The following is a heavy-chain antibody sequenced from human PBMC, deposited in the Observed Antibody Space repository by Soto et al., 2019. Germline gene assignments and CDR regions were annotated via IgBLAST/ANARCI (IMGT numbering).Heavy chain of an antibody. CDR2: ISWNSGSI. CDR3: AKANFGVVIPAYYFDY. Sequence: EVQLVESGGGLVQPGRSLRLSCAASGFTFDDYAMHWVRQAPGQGLEWVSGISWNSGSIGYADSVKGRFTISRDNAKNSLCLQMNSLRAEDTALYYCAKANFGVVIPAYYFDYWGQGTLVTVSS. V-gene: IGHV3-9*01. CDR1: GFTFDDYA. J-gene: IGHJ4*02. D-gene: IGHD3-3*01.